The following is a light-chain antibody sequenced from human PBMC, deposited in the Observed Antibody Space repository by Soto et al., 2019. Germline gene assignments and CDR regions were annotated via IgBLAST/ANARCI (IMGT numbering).Light chain of an antibody. CDR3: QQYGSSHPRT. J-gene: IGKJ1*01. V-gene: IGKV3-20*01. Sequence: EIWLTQSPGTLSLSPGETATLSCRASQTVNSDYLAWYQQKPGQAPRLLIYGASTRATDVPDRFSGSGSGADFTLTISRLEPEDFAVYYCQQYGSSHPRTFGQGTKVDIK. CDR1: QTVNSDY. CDR2: GAS.